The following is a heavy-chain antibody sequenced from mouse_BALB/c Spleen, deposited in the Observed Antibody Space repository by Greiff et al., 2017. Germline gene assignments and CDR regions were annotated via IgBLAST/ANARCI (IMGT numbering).Heavy chain of an antibody. D-gene: IGHD1-1*01. Sequence: EVQGVESGGGLVKPGGSLKLSCAASGFTFSDYYMYWVRQTPEKRLEWVATISDGGSYTYYPDSVKGRFTISRDNAKNNLYLQMSSLKSEDTAMYYCARDRYGSSSLAYWGQGTLVTVSA. J-gene: IGHJ3*01. CDR1: GFTFSDYY. V-gene: IGHV5-4*02. CDR2: ISDGGSYT. CDR3: ARDRYGSSSLAY.